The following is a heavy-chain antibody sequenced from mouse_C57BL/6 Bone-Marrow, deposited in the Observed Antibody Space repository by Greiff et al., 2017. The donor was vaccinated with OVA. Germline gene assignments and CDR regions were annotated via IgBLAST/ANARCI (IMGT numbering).Heavy chain of an antibody. CDR3: AREEIYYDYERGWVDY. CDR2: INPNNGGT. V-gene: IGHV1-26*01. D-gene: IGHD2-4*01. CDR1: GYTFTDYY. J-gene: IGHJ2*01. Sequence: VQLQQSGPELVKPGASVKISCKASGYTFTDYYMNWVKQSHGKSLEWIGDINPNNGGTSYNQKFKGKATLTVDKSSSTAYMELRSLTSEDSAVYYCAREEIYYDYERGWVDYWGQGTTLTVSS.